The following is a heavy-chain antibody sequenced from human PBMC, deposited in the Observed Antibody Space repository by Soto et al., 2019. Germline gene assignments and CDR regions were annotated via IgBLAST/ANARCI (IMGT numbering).Heavy chain of an antibody. Sequence: QITLKESGPTLVKPTQTLTLTCTFSVFSFSTSGVGVGWIRQPPGKALDWLALIYWDDDERYSPSLKSRRTITKDTSKNKVVRTMPNVDHVDTATYYCGRRRPYYPGDCSTTSCPLEDCCFFDYWGQGTLVTVSS. D-gene: IGHD2-2*01. CDR1: VFSFSTSGVG. J-gene: IGHJ4*02. V-gene: IGHV2-5*02. CDR2: IYWDDDE. CDR3: GRRRPYYPGDCSTTSCPLEDCCFFDY.